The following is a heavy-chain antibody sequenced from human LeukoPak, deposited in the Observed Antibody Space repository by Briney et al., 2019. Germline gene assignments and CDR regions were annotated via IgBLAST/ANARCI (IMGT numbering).Heavy chain of an antibody. J-gene: IGHJ5*02. CDR1: GFTFSTYW. Sequence: GGSLRLSCAASGFTFSTYWMSWVRQAPGKGLEWVANIKQDGSEKYYIDSVKGRFTISRDNAKNSLYLQMNSLRAEDTAVYYCARAVLNRNFPLNWFDPWGQGTLVTVSS. CDR2: IKQDGSEK. D-gene: IGHD3-10*01. V-gene: IGHV3-7*03. CDR3: ARAVLNRNFPLNWFDP.